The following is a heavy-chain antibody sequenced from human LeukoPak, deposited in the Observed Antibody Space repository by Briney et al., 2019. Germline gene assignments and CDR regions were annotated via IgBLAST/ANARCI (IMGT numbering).Heavy chain of an antibody. CDR2: IYYSGST. D-gene: IGHD6-6*01. CDR1: GDSISNYY. J-gene: IGHJ5*02. Sequence: SETLSLTCSVPGDSISNYYWSWIRQPPGKGLEWIGYIYYSGSTNYNPTLKSRVTISKDTSKKQMSLKLNSVTAADTAVYYCARSSNWLDPWGQGTLVTVSS. V-gene: IGHV4-59*01. CDR3: ARSSNWLDP.